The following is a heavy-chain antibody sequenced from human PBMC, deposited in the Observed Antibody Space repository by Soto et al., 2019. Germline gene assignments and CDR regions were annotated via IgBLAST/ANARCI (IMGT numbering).Heavy chain of an antibody. CDR1: GYSFTSYW. J-gene: IGHJ4*02. D-gene: IGHD3-10*01. Sequence: GESLKISCQGSGYSFTSYWVTWVRQVPGKGLEWMGRIDPSDFSINYSPSFRGRVITSADRSSNIAHLQWSSLEASDTAIYFCARGVKMTTPQNYFFDSWGQGTQVTVSS. CDR2: IDPSDFSI. V-gene: IGHV5-10-1*01. CDR3: ARGVKMTTPQNYFFDS.